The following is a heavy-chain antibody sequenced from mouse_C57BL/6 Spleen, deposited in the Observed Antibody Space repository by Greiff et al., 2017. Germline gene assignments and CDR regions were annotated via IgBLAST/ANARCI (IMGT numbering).Heavy chain of an antibody. J-gene: IGHJ4*01. CDR2: ISSGSSTI. V-gene: IGHV5-17*01. Sequence: EVMLVESGGGLVKPGGSLKLSCAASGFTFSDYGMHWVRQAPEKGLEWVAYISSGSSTIYYADTVKGRFTISRDNAKNTLFLQMTSLRSEDTAMYYCANYYGSRAMDYWGQGTSVTVSS. CDR1: GFTFSDYG. CDR3: ANYYGSRAMDY. D-gene: IGHD1-1*01.